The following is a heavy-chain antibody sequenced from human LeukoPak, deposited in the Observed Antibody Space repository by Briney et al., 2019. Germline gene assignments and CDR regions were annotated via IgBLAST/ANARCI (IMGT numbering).Heavy chain of an antibody. J-gene: IGHJ6*03. Sequence: GGSLRLSCAASGFTFSSYAMSWVRQAPGKGLEWVSAISGSGGSTYYADSVKGRFTISRDNFKNTLYLQMNSLRAEDTAVYYCAKYRASGYYYMDVWGKGTTVTISS. CDR3: AKYRASGYYYMDV. CDR1: GFTFSSYA. V-gene: IGHV3-23*01. D-gene: IGHD3-10*01. CDR2: ISGSGGST.